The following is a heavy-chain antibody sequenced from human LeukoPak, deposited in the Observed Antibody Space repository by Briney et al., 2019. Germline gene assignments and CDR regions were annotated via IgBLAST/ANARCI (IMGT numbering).Heavy chain of an antibody. Sequence: GGSLRLSCAASGFTFSSYWMSWVRQAPGKGLEWVANIKQDGGEKYYVDSVKGRFTISRDNAKNSLFLQMDSLRAEDTAVYYCPRDWLRWAFDNWGQGTMVTVSS. CDR1: GFTFSSYW. V-gene: IGHV3-7*01. CDR2: IKQDGGEK. D-gene: IGHD4-23*01. CDR3: PRDWLRWAFDN. J-gene: IGHJ3*02.